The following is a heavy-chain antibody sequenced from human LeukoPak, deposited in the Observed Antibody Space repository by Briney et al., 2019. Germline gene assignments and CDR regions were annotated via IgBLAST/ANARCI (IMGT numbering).Heavy chain of an antibody. CDR3: ARRMT. J-gene: IGHJ4*02. V-gene: IGHV3-23*01. D-gene: IGHD2/OR15-2a*01. CDR2: ISRSSDGT. Sequence: PGGSLRLSCAASGFTFSNYAMHWVRQAPEKGLEWVSSISRSSDGTYYADSVKGRFTISRDNSKNTLYLRMNSLRVEDTAVYYCARRMTWGQGTLVTVSS. CDR1: GFTFSNYA.